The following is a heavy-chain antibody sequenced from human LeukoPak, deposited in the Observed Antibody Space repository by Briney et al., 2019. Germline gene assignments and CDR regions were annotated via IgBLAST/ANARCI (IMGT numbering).Heavy chain of an antibody. Sequence: ASVKVSCKVSGYTLTELSMHWVRQAPGKGLEWMGGFDPEDGETIYAQKFQGRVTMTEDTSTDTAYMELSSLRSEGTAVYYCATEKRRGPPFDYWGQGTLVTVSS. CDR3: ATEKRRGPPFDY. J-gene: IGHJ4*02. V-gene: IGHV1-24*01. CDR1: GYTLTELS. CDR2: FDPEDGET.